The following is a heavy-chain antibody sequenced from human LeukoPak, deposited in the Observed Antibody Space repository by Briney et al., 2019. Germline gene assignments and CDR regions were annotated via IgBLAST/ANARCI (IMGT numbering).Heavy chain of an antibody. D-gene: IGHD3-10*01. J-gene: IGHJ6*03. CDR3: ARESDPITGYFYYYMDV. V-gene: IGHV4-34*01. Sequence: PSETLSLTCGVYGGSLRGYYWSWLRQPPGKGLEWVGEINHSGSTNYNPSFWGRVTISVDTSKNQFFLKLNSVTAADTAVYYCARESDPITGYFYYYMDVWGRGTTVTVSS. CDR2: INHSGST. CDR1: GGSLRGYY.